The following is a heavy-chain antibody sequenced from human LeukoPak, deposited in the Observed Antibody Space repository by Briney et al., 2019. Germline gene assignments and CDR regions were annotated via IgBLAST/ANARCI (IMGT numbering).Heavy chain of an antibody. J-gene: IGHJ6*03. D-gene: IGHD3-16*01. CDR2: IYNSGST. Sequence: SETLSLTCAVSGSSITGVYYWGWIRRPPGRGLAWVGFIYNSGSTYYNPSLTSRATISVDTSNSQFSLKLSSVTAADTAVYYCAREVWVSESKGGSWYMDVWGKGTTVTVSS. V-gene: IGHV4-38-2*02. CDR1: GSSITGVYY. CDR3: AREVWVSESKGGSWYMDV.